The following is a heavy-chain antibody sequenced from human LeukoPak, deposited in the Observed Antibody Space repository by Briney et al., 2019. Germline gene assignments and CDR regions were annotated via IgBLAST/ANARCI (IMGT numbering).Heavy chain of an antibody. J-gene: IGHJ4*02. D-gene: IGHD5-12*01. CDR1: GFTFSNYG. V-gene: IGHV3-30*18. Sequence: PGRSLRLSCAASGFTFSNYGMHWVRQAPGKGLEWVAAISYDGSNEYYADSVKGRFTISRDTSKNTLYLQMNSLRPEDTAVYYCAKGWWLRLDYFDYWGQGTLVTVSS. CDR2: ISYDGSNE. CDR3: AKGWWLRLDYFDY.